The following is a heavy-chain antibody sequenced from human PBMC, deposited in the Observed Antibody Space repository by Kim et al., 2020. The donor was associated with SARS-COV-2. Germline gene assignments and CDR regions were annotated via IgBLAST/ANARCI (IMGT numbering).Heavy chain of an antibody. D-gene: IGHD4-17*01. V-gene: IGHV3-11*04. J-gene: IGHJ4*02. CDR3: ARVELTLNDSGDY. Sequence: YYADSVNDRFTLSKDNATNSLYLQMSSLRADDTAVYNCARVELTLNDSGDYWGQGTLVTVS.